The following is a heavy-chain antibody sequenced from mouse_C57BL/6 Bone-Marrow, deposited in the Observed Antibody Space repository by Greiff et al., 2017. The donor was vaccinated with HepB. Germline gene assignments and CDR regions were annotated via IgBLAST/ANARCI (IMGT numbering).Heavy chain of an antibody. J-gene: IGHJ4*01. V-gene: IGHV5-12*01. CDR2: ISNGGGST. CDR1: GFTFSDYY. Sequence: DVMLVESGGGLVQPGGSLKLSCAASGFTFSDYYMYWVRQTPEKRLEWVAYISNGGGSTYYPDTVKGRFTISRDNAKNTLYLQMSRLKSEDTAMYYCARLTGTIYAMDYWGQGTSVTVSS. D-gene: IGHD4-1*01. CDR3: ARLTGTIYAMDY.